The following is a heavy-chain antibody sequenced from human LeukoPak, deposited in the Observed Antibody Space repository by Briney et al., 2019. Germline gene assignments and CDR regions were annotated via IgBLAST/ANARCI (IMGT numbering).Heavy chain of an antibody. CDR1: GYTFTGYY. Sequence: ASVKVSCKASGYTFTGYYMHWVRQAPGQGLEWMGWINPNSGGTNYAQKFQGWVTMTRDTSISTAYMELSRLRSDDTAVYYCARRGSSSWYYYFDYWGQGTLVTVSS. J-gene: IGHJ4*02. CDR2: INPNSGGT. CDR3: ARRGSSSWYYYFDY. V-gene: IGHV1-2*04. D-gene: IGHD6-13*01.